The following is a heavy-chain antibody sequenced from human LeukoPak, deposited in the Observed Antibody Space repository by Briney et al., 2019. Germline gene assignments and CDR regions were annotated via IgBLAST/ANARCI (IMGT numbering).Heavy chain of an antibody. CDR1: GFNFSRYS. CDR2: ISSSSSTI. J-gene: IGHJ4*02. CDR3: ARHAPSPYSGNHAY. Sequence: GGSLRLSCVVSGFNFSRYSMNWVRQAPGKGLEWVSYISSSSSTIYYADSVKGRFTISRDNAKNSLYVQMNSLRAEDTAVYYCARHAPSPYSGNHAYWGQGTLVAVSS. D-gene: IGHD1-26*01. V-gene: IGHV3-48*01.